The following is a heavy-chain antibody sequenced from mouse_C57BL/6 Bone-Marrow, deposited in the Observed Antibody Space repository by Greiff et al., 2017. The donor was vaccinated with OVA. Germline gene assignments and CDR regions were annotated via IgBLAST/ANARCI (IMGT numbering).Heavy chain of an antibody. V-gene: IGHV1-69*01. D-gene: IGHD1-1*01. CDR2: IDPSDSYT. CDR1: GYTFTSYW. CDR3: AREGNYYGSSYDY. J-gene: IGHJ2*01. Sequence: QVQLQQPGAELVMPGASVKLSCKASGYTFTSYWMHWVKQRPGQGLEWIGEIDPSDSYTNYNQKFKGKSTLTVDKSSSTAYMKRSSLTSEDSAVYDCAREGNYYGSSYDYWGQGTTLTVSS.